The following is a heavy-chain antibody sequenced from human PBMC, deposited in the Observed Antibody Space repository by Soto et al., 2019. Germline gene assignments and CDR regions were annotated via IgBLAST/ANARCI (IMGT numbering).Heavy chain of an antibody. CDR3: ARDNNWSYDS. CDR1: GFTFSSYW. D-gene: IGHD1-1*01. Sequence: GGSLRLSCAASGFTFSSYWMHWVRQAPGEGLVWVSYIKPDGSRTKDADSVKGRFTISRDNARNTLYLRMNSLRAEDTAVYYCARDNNWSYDSWGRGTRVTVS. CDR2: IKPDGSRT. J-gene: IGHJ4*02. V-gene: IGHV3-74*03.